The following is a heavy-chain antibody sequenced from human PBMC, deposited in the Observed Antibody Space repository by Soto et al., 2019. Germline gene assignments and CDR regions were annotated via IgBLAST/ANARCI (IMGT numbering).Heavy chain of an antibody. CDR1: GFSFTSYW. V-gene: IGHV5-51*01. Sequence: PGESLKISCKGSGFSFTSYWIGWVRQVPGKGLEWMGIIYPDYSETRYSPSFQGQVTISADMSIRTAYLQWSSLKASDTGTYYCTRRKYSGYAEDDYYGMDVWGQGTTVTVSS. CDR3: TRRKYSGYAEDDYYGMDV. CDR2: IYPDYSET. J-gene: IGHJ6*02. D-gene: IGHD5-12*01.